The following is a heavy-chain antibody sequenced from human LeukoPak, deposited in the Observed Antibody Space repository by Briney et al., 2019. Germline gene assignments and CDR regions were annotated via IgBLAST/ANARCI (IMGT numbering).Heavy chain of an antibody. V-gene: IGHV4-59*01. J-gene: IGHJ5*02. CDR2: IYSSGST. CDR1: GGSTSSYY. Sequence: PSETLSLTCTVSGGSTSSYYWSWIRQRPGKGLEWIAYIYSSGSTNYNPSLKSRVTISVDTSKNQFSLKLNSVTAADTAVYFCAKLSPSSGSYLSWFDPWGQGTLVTVSS. CDR3: AKLSPSSGSYLSWFDP. D-gene: IGHD3-10*01.